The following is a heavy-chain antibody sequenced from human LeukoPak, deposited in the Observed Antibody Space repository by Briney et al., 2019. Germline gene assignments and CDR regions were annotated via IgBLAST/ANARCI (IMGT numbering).Heavy chain of an antibody. Sequence: GESLKISCVGSGYRFTSYWIGWLRQMPGKGLEYMGIIYPGDSDTRYSPSFQGQVTISADKSISTAYLQWSSLQASDTAMYYCATGYGSGRGAFDIWGQGTMVTVSS. CDR2: IYPGDSDT. CDR1: GYRFTSYW. D-gene: IGHD6-19*01. V-gene: IGHV5-51*01. CDR3: ATGYGSGRGAFDI. J-gene: IGHJ3*02.